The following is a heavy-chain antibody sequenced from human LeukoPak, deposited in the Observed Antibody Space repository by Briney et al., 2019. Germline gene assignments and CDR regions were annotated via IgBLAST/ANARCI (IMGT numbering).Heavy chain of an antibody. CDR2: ISYDGSNK. Sequence: GRSLRLSCAASGFTFSSYAMHWVRQAPGKGLEWVAVISYDGSNKYYADSVKGRFTISRDNSKNTLYLQMNSLRAEDTAVYYCATNYYDSSGYYQDAFDIWGQGTMVTVSS. J-gene: IGHJ3*02. D-gene: IGHD3-22*01. CDR3: ATNYYDSSGYYQDAFDI. V-gene: IGHV3-30*04. CDR1: GFTFSSYA.